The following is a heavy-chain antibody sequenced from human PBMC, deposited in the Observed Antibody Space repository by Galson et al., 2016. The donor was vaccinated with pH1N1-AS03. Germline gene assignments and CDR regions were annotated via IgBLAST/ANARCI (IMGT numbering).Heavy chain of an antibody. V-gene: IGHV1-69*05. Sequence: SVKVSFKASGGTFNKYAITWVRQAPGQGLEWMGGIIPIFGNSDYAQKFQGRVTISTDKSTTTAYMELSSLRLEDTAVYYCVRGDGGNNFDFWGQGTLVTVSS. D-gene: IGHD4-23*01. CDR2: IIPIFGNS. J-gene: IGHJ4*02. CDR3: VRGDGGNNFDF. CDR1: GGTFNKYA.